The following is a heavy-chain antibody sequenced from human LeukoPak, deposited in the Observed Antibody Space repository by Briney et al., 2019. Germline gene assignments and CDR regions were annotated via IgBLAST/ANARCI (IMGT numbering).Heavy chain of an antibody. D-gene: IGHD2-15*01. Sequence: SETLSLTRTVSGASISSNYWSWIRQPAGKGLEWIGRLFTGGNTNYNPSLKSRVTMSIDTFKNQFSLKLNSVTAADTAVYYCARAVCSGGDCYHFDHWGQGTLVTVSS. CDR3: ARAVCSGGDCYHFDH. CDR1: GASISSNY. CDR2: LFTGGNT. J-gene: IGHJ4*02. V-gene: IGHV4-4*07.